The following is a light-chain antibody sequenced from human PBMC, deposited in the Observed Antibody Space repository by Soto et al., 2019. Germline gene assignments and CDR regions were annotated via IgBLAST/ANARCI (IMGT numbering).Light chain of an antibody. CDR2: AAS. J-gene: IGKJ3*01. V-gene: IGKV1-9*01. CDR1: QGISSY. Sequence: IQLTQSPSSLSASVGDRVTITCRASQGISSYLAWYQKKPGKAPKLLIYAASTLQSGVPSRFSGSRSGTDFTLTISSLQPEDFATYYCQQLNGYPFTFGPGTKVDI. CDR3: QQLNGYPFT.